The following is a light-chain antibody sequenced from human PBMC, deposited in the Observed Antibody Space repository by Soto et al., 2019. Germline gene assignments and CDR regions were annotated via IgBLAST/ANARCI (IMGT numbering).Light chain of an antibody. CDR3: KQYDNAIT. CDR1: QSVSSNN. J-gene: IGKJ5*01. V-gene: IGKV3-20*01. Sequence: EIVLTQSPGTLSLSPGETATLSCRASQSVSSNNLAWYLQKPGQTPRLLIYGASSRATGIPDRFSGSGSGTDFTLTISRMEPEAFAVYYCKQYDNAITFGQGTRLEIE. CDR2: GAS.